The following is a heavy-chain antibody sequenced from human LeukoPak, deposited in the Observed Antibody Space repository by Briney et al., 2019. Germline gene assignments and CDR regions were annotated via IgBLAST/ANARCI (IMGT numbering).Heavy chain of an antibody. CDR1: GGSISSSNW. Sequence: SETLSLTCAVSGGSISSSNWWSWVRQPPGKGLEWIGEIYHSGSTNYNPSLKSRVTISVDKSKNQFSLKLSSVTAADTAVYYCARVDNSNYPLFDYWGQGTLVTVSS. CDR3: ARVDNSNYPLFDY. CDR2: IYHSGST. J-gene: IGHJ4*02. D-gene: IGHD4-11*01. V-gene: IGHV4-4*02.